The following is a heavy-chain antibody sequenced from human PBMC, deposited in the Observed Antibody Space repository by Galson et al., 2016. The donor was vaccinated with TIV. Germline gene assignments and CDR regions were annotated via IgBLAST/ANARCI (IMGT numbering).Heavy chain of an antibody. Sequence: SETLSLTCTVSGGSISHYYWTWIPQTPGKGLEWIGYIFYTGNTDYNPSLKSRVAISVDTSKNQFSLKLSSVTAADTAVYYCARVSVGAFDIWGQGTMVTVSS. V-gene: IGHV4-59*01. J-gene: IGHJ3*02. CDR3: ARVSVGAFDI. CDR2: IFYTGNT. CDR1: GGSISHYY.